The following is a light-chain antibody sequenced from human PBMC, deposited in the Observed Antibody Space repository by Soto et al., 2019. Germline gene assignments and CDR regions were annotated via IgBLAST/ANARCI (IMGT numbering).Light chain of an antibody. Sequence: EIVLTQSPATLSLSPGERATLSCRASQSVSSYLAWYQQKPGQAPRLLIYDASNRATGIPARFSGSGSGTEFTLTISSLQSEDFAVYYCQHYNNLWGFGGGTKVEIK. CDR3: QHYNNLWG. J-gene: IGKJ4*01. CDR1: QSVSSY. V-gene: IGKV3-11*01. CDR2: DAS.